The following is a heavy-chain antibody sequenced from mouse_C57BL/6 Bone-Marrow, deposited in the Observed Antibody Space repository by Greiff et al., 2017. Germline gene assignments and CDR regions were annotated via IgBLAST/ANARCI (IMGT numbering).Heavy chain of an antibody. CDR1: GYTFTNYW. V-gene: IGHV1-64*01. J-gene: IGHJ4*01. D-gene: IGHD2-4*01. CDR3: ARSYDYDDYTMDY. CDR2: MHPNGGSP. Sequence: VQLQQPGAELVKPGASVKLSCTASGYTFTNYWMHWLKQRPGQGLEWIGMMHPNGGSPDYNEKFKSEATLSVDKSSRTAYMELSSLTSEDSAVYYCARSYDYDDYTMDYWGQGTSVTVSS.